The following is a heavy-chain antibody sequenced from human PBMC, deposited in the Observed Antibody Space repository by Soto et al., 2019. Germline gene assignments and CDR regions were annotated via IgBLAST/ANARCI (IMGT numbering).Heavy chain of an antibody. Sequence: EVQLVESGGGLVQPGGSLRLSCAASGFTFSSYWMHWVRQAPGKGLVWVSRINSDGSSTNYADSVKGRFTIARDNAKNTLYWRMSSLRAEDTAVYYCARDLRCRSSWFLIGWFDPWGQGTLVTVSS. CDR3: ARDLRCRSSWFLIGWFDP. CDR2: INSDGSST. V-gene: IGHV3-74*01. D-gene: IGHD6-13*01. J-gene: IGHJ5*02. CDR1: GFTFSSYW.